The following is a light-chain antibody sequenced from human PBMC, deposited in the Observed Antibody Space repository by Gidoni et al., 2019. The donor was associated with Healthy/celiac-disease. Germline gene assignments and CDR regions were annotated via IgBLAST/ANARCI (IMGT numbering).Light chain of an antibody. CDR3: QVWDSSSDHYV. CDR1: NIGSKS. CDR2: YDS. V-gene: IGLV3-21*04. J-gene: IGLJ1*01. Sequence: SYVLTKTPSVSVAPGKTDRITCGGNNIGSKSVHWYQQKPGQAPVLVIYYDSDRPSGIPERFSGSNSGNTATLTISRVEAGDEADYYCQVWDSSSDHYVFGTGTKVTVL.